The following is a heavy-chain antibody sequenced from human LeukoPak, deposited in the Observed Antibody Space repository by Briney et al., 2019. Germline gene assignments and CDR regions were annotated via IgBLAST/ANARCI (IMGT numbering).Heavy chain of an antibody. CDR2: IIPIFGTA. J-gene: IGHJ6*02. CDR3: ARAPRGYQLLSKYYYYGMDV. V-gene: IGHV1-69*13. Sequence: SVKVSCKASGGTFSSYAISWVRQAPRQGLEWMGGIIPIFGTANYAQKFQGRVTITADESTSTAYMELSSLRSEDTAVYYCARAPRGYQLLSKYYYYGMDVWGQGTTVTVSS. D-gene: IGHD2-2*01. CDR1: GGTFSSYA.